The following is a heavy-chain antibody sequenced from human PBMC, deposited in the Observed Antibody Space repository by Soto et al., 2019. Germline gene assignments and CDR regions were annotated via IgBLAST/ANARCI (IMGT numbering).Heavy chain of an antibody. CDR3: ATWVGYYYGSGSLGKYFDY. Sequence: SMRLSCAASGFTFSSYAMSWVRQAPGKGLEWVSAISGSGGSTYYADSVKGRFTISRDNSKNTLYLQMNSLRSEDTAVYYCATWVGYYYGSGSLGKYFDYWGQGTLVTVSS. CDR1: GFTFSSYA. J-gene: IGHJ4*02. D-gene: IGHD3-10*01. V-gene: IGHV3-23*01. CDR2: ISGSGGST.